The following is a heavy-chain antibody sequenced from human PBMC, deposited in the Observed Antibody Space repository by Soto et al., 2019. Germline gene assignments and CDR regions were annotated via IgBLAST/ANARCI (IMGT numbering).Heavy chain of an antibody. CDR1: GFTFSNYW. V-gene: IGHV3-74*01. Sequence: EVQLVESGGGLLQPGGSLRLSCAASGFTFSNYWMHWVRQAPGKGLVWVSRINSDGSTTNYADSVKGRFTISRDNAKNTLYLQMNSLRAEDTAVYYCARDHCSTTSCYTVWFDPWGQGTLVTASS. J-gene: IGHJ5*02. CDR3: ARDHCSTTSCYTVWFDP. D-gene: IGHD2-2*02. CDR2: INSDGSTT.